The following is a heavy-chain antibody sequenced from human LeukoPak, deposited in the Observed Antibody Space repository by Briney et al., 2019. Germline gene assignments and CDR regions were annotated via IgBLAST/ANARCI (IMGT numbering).Heavy chain of an antibody. CDR2: INPNSGGT. Sequence: VKVSCKASGYTFTDYHMHWVRQAPGQGLEWMGWINPNSGGTNYAQKFQGRVTMTRDTSISTAYIELNRLRSDDTAVYYCARGYCTGTSCSGAWFDPWGQGTLVTVSS. D-gene: IGHD2-15*01. V-gene: IGHV1-2*02. J-gene: IGHJ5*02. CDR1: GYTFTDYH. CDR3: ARGYCTGTSCSGAWFDP.